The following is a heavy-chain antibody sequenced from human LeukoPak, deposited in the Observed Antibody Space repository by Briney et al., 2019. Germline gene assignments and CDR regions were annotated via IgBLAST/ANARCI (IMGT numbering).Heavy chain of an antibody. J-gene: IGHJ5*02. CDR2: ISWNSGSI. V-gene: IGHV3-9*01. D-gene: IGHD6-19*01. CDR3: AKGGSSGWYVGNWFDP. CDR1: GFTFDDYA. Sequence: GRSLRLSCAASGFTFDDYAMHWVRHAPGKGLEWVSGISWNSGSIGYADSVKGRFTISRDNAKNSLYLQMNSLRAEDTALYYCAKGGSSGWYVGNWFDPWGQGTLVTVSS.